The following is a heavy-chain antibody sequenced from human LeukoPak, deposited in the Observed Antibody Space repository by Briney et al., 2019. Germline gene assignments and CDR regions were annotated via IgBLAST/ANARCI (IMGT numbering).Heavy chain of an antibody. CDR1: GYTFTSYA. V-gene: IGHV1-3*01. J-gene: IGHJ4*02. CDR3: ARDQEGFDY. Sequence: ASVKVSCKASGYTFTSYAMHWVRQAPGQRLEWMGWINAGNGNTKYSQKFQGRVTVTRDTSTSTVHMELSGLRSEDTAVYYCARDQEGFDYWGQGTLVTVSS. CDR2: INAGNGNT.